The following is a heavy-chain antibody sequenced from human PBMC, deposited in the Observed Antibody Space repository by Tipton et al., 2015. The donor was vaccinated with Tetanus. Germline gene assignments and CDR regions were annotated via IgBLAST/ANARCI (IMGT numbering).Heavy chain of an antibody. CDR3: ARGPFDSGGYYFDF. CDR2: IDPNSGGT. D-gene: IGHD3-22*01. Sequence: QLVQSGAEVKKPGASLKVSCKASGYTFTGYYLYWVRQAPGQGLEWMGWIDPNSGGTIYAQKFQGRVTMTRDTSISTAYMELSRLRSDDTAVYYCARGPFDSGGYYFDFWGQGALVTVSS. V-gene: IGHV1-2*02. CDR1: GYTFTGYY. J-gene: IGHJ4*02.